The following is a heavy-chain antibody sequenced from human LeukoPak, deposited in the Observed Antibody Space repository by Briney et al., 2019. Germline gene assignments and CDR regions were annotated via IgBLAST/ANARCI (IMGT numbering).Heavy chain of an antibody. D-gene: IGHD3-16*02. CDR1: GGSINDNY. CDR2: ISDTGSS. CDR3: TIVRADYDYASGSYRSYPNYFDY. Sequence: SETLSLTCTVSGGSINDNYWSWLRQPPGKGLEWIGYISDTGSSKYNPPLKSRVTMSVDTSENKLSLKLNSVTAADTDVYYCTIVRADYDYASGSYRSYPNYFDYWGQGTLVTVST. V-gene: IGHV4-59*01. J-gene: IGHJ4*02.